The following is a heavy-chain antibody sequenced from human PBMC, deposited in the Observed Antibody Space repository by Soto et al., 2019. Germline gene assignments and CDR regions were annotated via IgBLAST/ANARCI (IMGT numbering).Heavy chain of an antibody. D-gene: IGHD1-7*01. CDR3: ARVPGTLSHDYYYYGMDV. CDR1: VDSVSSNRAA. J-gene: IGHJ6*02. Sequence: SQTLSLTCVISVDSVSSNRAAWNWIRQSPSRGLEWLGRTYYRSKWYNDYAVSVKSRITINPDTSKNQFSLQLNSVTPEDTAVYYCARVPGTLSHDYYYYGMDVWGQGTTVTVSS. CDR2: TYYRSKWYN. V-gene: IGHV6-1*01.